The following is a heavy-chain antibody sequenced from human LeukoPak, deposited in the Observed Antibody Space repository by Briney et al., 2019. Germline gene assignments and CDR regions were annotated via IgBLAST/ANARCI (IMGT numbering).Heavy chain of an antibody. V-gene: IGHV3-21*04. CDR2: ISSSSSYI. CDR1: GFTFSSYS. CDR3: ARPLSSTYYYDSGGFDY. J-gene: IGHJ4*02. Sequence: GGSLRLSCAASGFTFSSYSMNWVRQAPGKGLEWVSSISSSSSYIYYADSVKGRFTISRDNAKNSLYLQMNSLRSEDTAVYYCARPLSSTYYYDSGGFDYWGQGTLVTVSS. D-gene: IGHD3-22*01.